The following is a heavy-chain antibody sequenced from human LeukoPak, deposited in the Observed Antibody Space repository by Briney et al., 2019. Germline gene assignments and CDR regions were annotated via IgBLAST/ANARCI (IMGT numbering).Heavy chain of an antibody. CDR3: ARGTLNYSGYDYMDFDY. CDR2: INHSGST. Sequence: SETLSLTRAVYGGSFSGYYWSWIRQPPGKGLEWIGEINHSGSTNYSPSLKSRVTMSLDTSKNQLSLKLSSVTAADTAVYYCARGTLNYSGYDYMDFDYWGQGTLVTVSS. V-gene: IGHV4-34*01. J-gene: IGHJ4*02. CDR1: GGSFSGYY. D-gene: IGHD5-12*01.